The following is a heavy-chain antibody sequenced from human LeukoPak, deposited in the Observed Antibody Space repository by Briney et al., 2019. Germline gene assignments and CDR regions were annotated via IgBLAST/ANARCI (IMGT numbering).Heavy chain of an antibody. D-gene: IGHD5-24*01. CDR2: IHPSGIF. V-gene: IGHV4-34*01. J-gene: IGHJ4*02. CDR3: ARGRDRSKAGDH. Sequence: SETLSLTCAVYGGSCDDYYCSWLRQPPGKGLEWIGEIHPSGIFYYNSSLLSRVTIPIDTSKSQFSLRLTSVTAADTAFYYCARGRDRSKAGDHWGQGSLVTVSS. CDR1: GGSCDDYY.